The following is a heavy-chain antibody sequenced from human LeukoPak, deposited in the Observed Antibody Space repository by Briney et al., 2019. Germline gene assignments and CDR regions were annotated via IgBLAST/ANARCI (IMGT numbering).Heavy chain of an antibody. CDR1: GGTFSSYA. CDR2: IIPIFGTA. CDR3: ARGPGIAVADNFDY. D-gene: IGHD6-19*01. V-gene: IGHV1-69*06. Sequence: SVKVSCKASGGTFSSYAIGWVRRAPGQGLEWMGGIIPIFGTANYAQKFQGRVTITADKSTSTAYMELSSLRSEDTAVYYCARGPGIAVADNFDYWGQGTLVTVSS. J-gene: IGHJ4*02.